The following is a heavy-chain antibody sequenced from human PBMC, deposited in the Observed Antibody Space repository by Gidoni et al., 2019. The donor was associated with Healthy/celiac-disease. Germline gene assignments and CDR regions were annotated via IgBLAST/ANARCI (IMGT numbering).Heavy chain of an antibody. D-gene: IGHD3-22*01. J-gene: IGHJ6*02. CDR3: ARDLYDSSGYNVDYYGMDV. V-gene: IGHV3-30*07. Sequence: KGRFTISRDNSKNTLYLQMNSLRSEDTAVYYCARDLYDSSGYNVDYYGMDVWGQGTTVTVSS.